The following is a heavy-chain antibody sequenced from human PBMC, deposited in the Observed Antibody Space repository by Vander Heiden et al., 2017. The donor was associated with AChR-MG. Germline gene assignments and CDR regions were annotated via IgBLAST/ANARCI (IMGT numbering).Heavy chain of an antibody. Sequence: EVQVLESGGGVVQPGGSLSLSCVTSGFPFSSYAMSWVRQAPGKGLEYVSGINGIGGTTSYAESVEGRFTVSRDNSKNTVYLQMNSLRAEDTAVYYCAKDLGLWFGELGDPIGHWGQGTLVTVSS. CDR2: INGIGGTT. CDR3: AKDLGLWFGELGDPIGH. CDR1: GFPFSSYA. V-gene: IGHV3-23*01. D-gene: IGHD3-10*01. J-gene: IGHJ4*02.